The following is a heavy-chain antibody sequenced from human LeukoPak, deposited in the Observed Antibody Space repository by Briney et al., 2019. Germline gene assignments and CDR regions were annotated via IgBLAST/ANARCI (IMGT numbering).Heavy chain of an antibody. J-gene: IGHJ4*02. CDR3: ASSYDRSGYYYPDF. D-gene: IGHD3-22*01. CDR2: INPRGGDT. Sequence: ASVKVSCKASGGTFSTYSITWVRQAPGQGLEWMGIINPRGGDTNYAQKFQGRVTMTSDTSTNTVYMELSSLRSEDTAIYYCASSYDRSGYYYPDFWGQGTLVTVSS. V-gene: IGHV1-46*01. CDR1: GGTFSTYS.